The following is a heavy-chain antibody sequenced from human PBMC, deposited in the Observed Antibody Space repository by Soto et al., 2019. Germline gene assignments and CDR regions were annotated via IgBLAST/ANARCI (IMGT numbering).Heavy chain of an antibody. V-gene: IGHV5-10-1*01. Sequence: GECLKISCKGSGYSSAGYWITWVRQKPGKGLEWMGRIDPSDSQTYYSPSFRGHVTISVTKSITTVFLQWSSLRASDTAMYYCARQIYDSDTGPNFQYYFDSWGQGTPVTVSS. J-gene: IGHJ4*02. CDR1: GYSSAGYW. CDR2: IDPSDSQT. D-gene: IGHD3-22*01. CDR3: ARQIYDSDTGPNFQYYFDS.